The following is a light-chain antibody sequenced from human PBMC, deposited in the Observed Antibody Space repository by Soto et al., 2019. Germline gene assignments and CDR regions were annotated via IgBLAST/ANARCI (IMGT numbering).Light chain of an antibody. V-gene: IGKV3-11*01. J-gene: IGKJ5*01. Sequence: EIVLTQSPATLSLSPGERATLSCRASQSFSSYLAWYQQKPGQAPRLLIYDASKRATGIPARFSGRGSGTDLTLTISSLEPEDFVVYYCQQRSNWPPVITFGQGTRLEIK. CDR3: QQRSNWPPVIT. CDR1: QSFSSY. CDR2: DAS.